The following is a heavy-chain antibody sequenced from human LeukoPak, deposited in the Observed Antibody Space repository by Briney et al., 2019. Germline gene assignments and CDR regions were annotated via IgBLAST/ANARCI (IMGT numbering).Heavy chain of an antibody. V-gene: IGHV1-8*01. CDR2: MTPNSGNT. CDR3: ARVGYYDSSGYYYLGRAFDI. CDR1: GYAFTTYD. D-gene: IGHD3-22*01. J-gene: IGHJ3*02. Sequence: ASVKVSCKASGYAFTTYDIHWVRQATGQGLEWMGWMTPNSGNTGFAQKFQGRVTLARNISISTAYMELRSLRSDDTAVYYCARVGYYDSSGYYYLGRAFDIWGQGTMVTVSS.